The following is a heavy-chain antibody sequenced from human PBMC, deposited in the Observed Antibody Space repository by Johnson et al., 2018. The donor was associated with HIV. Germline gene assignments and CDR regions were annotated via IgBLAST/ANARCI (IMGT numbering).Heavy chain of an antibody. D-gene: IGHD1-1*01. V-gene: IGHV3-30-3*01. CDR2: ISYDGSNK. CDR1: GFTFSSYA. Sequence: QVQLVESGGGVVQPGRSLRLSCAASGFTFSSYAIHWVRQAPGKGLEWVAVISYDGSNKYYTDSVKGRFTISRDNSKNTLYLQMNSLRADDTAVYDCARSRNYACDIWGQGTMVTVSS. CDR3: ARSRNYACDI. J-gene: IGHJ3*02.